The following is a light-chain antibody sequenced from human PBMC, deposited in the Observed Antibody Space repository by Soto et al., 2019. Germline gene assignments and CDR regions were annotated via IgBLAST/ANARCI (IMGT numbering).Light chain of an antibody. CDR1: SSDVGAYNS. V-gene: IGLV2-14*03. CDR3: SSYTSSSTYV. J-gene: IGLJ1*01. CDR2: DVS. Sequence: QSALTQPASVSGSPGQSIAISCTGTSSDVGAYNSVSWYQQHPGRAPKLMIHDVSDRPSGVSNRFSGSKSGNTASLTISGLQAEDEADYYCSSYTSSSTYVFGTGTKLTGL.